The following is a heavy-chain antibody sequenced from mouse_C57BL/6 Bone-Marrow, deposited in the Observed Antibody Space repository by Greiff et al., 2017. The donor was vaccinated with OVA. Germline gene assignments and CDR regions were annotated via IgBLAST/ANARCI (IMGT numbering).Heavy chain of an antibody. CDR2: INPSSGYT. CDR1: GYTFTSYW. V-gene: IGHV1-7*01. J-gene: IGHJ4*01. Sequence: QVQLQQSGAELAKPGASVKLSCKASGYTFTSYWMHWVKQRPGQGLEWIGYINPSSGYTKYNQKFKDKATLTADKSSNTAYMQLSSLTYEDSAVYYCARWYYAMDYWGQGTSVTVSS. CDR3: ARWYYAMDY.